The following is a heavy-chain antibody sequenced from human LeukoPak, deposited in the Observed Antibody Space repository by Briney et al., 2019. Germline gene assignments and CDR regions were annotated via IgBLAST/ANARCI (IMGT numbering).Heavy chain of an antibody. CDR1: GGSISSGDYY. J-gene: IGHJ6*04. V-gene: IGHV4-30-4*08. D-gene: IGHD3-3*01. Sequence: SRTLSLTCTVSGGSISSGDYYWSWIRQPPGKGLEWIGYIYYSGSTYYNPSLKSRVTISVDTSKNQFSLKLSSVTAADTAVYYCARDFWSGYYPLDVWGKGTTVTVSS. CDR2: IYYSGST. CDR3: ARDFWSGYYPLDV.